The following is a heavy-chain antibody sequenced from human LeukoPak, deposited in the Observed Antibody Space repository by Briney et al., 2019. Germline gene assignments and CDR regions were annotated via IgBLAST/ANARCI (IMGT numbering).Heavy chain of an antibody. J-gene: IGHJ4*02. CDR1: GGSFSGYY. CDR2: INHSGST. Sequence: SETLSLTCAVYGGSFSGYYWSWIRQPPGKGLEWIGEINHSGSTNYNPSLKSRVTISVDTSKSQFSLKLNSMTAADTTVYYCARGAQTYYDKAPVDYWGQGTLVTVSS. V-gene: IGHV4-34*01. D-gene: IGHD3-22*01. CDR3: ARGAQTYYDKAPVDY.